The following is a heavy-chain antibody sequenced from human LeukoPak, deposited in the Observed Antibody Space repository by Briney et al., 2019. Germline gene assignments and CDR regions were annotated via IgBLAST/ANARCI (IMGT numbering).Heavy chain of an antibody. CDR1: GGTFSSYA. CDR3: ARDLSGYTRFDY. J-gene: IGHJ4*02. D-gene: IGHD5-18*01. Sequence: SVKVSCKASGGTFSSYAISWVRQAPGQGLEWMGGIIPIFGTANYAQKFQGRVTITADGSTSTAYMELSSLRSEDTAVYYCARDLSGYTRFDYWGQGTLVTVSS. CDR2: IIPIFGTA. V-gene: IGHV1-69*13.